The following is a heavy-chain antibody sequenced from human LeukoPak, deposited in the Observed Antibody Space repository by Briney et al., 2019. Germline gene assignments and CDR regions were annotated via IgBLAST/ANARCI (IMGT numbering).Heavy chain of an antibody. CDR3: ARRQHTYYYDSSGYYFDY. J-gene: IGHJ4*02. Sequence: GESLKISCQGSGFTFTTSWIGWVRQLPGKGLEWMGNIYPGDSDTRYSPSFQGQVTISADKSINTAYLQWSSLKASDTAMYYCARRQHTYYYDSSGYYFDYWGQGTLVTVSS. D-gene: IGHD3-22*01. CDR2: IYPGDSDT. V-gene: IGHV5-51*01. CDR1: GFTFTTSW.